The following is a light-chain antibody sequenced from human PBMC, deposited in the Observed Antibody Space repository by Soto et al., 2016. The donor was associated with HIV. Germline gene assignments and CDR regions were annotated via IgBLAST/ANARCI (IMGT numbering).Light chain of an antibody. CDR1: QDIYNY. V-gene: IGKV1-27*01. Sequence: DIQMTQSPSSLSGSIGGRVSITCRASQDIYNYLAWYQQEPGKVPRLLISAAMNLESGVPSRFRGSGSGTEFTLTITSLQPEDIATYYCQKYNGVITFGGGTKVEI. J-gene: IGKJ4*01. CDR2: AAM. CDR3: QKYNGVIT.